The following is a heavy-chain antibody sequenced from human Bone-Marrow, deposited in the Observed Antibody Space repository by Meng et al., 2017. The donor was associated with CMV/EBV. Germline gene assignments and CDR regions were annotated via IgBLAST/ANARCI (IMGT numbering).Heavy chain of an antibody. CDR3: ARDHPNYCSSTSCYGSGGMDV. CDR1: GFTFSSYA. V-gene: IGHV3-30-3*01. CDR2: ISYDGSNK. Sequence: GGSLRLSCAASGFTFSSYAMHWVRQAPGKGLEWVAVISYDGSNKYYADSVKGRFTISRDNSKNTLYLQMNSLRAEDTAVYYCARDHPNYCSSTSCYGSGGMDVWGQGTTVTVYS. J-gene: IGHJ6*01. D-gene: IGHD2-2*01.